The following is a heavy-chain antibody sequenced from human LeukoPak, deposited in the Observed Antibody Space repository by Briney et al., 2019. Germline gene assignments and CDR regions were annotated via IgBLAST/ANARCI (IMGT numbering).Heavy chain of an antibody. V-gene: IGHV2-70*11. D-gene: IGHD4-23*01. Sequence: SGPALVKPTQTLSLTCTFSGFSLSTTGMCVSWIRQPPGKALEWLARIDWDGGRYYSTSLKTRLTVSKDTSKNQVVLTMTNMDPVDTATYYCARISYGGHSDAQIDYWGQGTLVTVSS. CDR2: IDWDGGR. CDR1: GFSLSTTGMC. CDR3: ARISYGGHSDAQIDY. J-gene: IGHJ4*02.